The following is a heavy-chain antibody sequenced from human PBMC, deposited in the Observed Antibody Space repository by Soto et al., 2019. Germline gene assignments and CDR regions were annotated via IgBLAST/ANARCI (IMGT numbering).Heavy chain of an antibody. CDR1: GFTFSSYA. CDR2: ISYDGSNK. Sequence: QVQLVESGGGVVQPGRSLRLSCAASGFTFSSYAMHWVRQAPGKGLEWVAVISYDGSNKYYADSVKGRFTISRDNSKNTLYLQMNRLRAEDTAVYYCARASAGGEQLDYWGQGTLVTVSS. CDR3: ARASAGGEQLDY. J-gene: IGHJ4*02. V-gene: IGHV3-30-3*01. D-gene: IGHD3-16*01.